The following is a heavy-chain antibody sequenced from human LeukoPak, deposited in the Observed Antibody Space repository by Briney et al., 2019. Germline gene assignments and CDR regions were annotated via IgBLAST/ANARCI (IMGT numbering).Heavy chain of an antibody. Sequence: SQTLSLTCAISGDSVSSNSAAWNWIRQSPSRGLEWQGRTYYRSKWYNDYAVSVKSRITINPDTSKNQFSLQLNSVTPEDTAMYYCAREGLGECSGGSCYDYWGQGTLVTVSS. J-gene: IGHJ4*02. D-gene: IGHD2-15*01. V-gene: IGHV6-1*01. CDR1: GDSVSSNSAA. CDR2: TYYRSKWYN. CDR3: AREGLGECSGGSCYDY.